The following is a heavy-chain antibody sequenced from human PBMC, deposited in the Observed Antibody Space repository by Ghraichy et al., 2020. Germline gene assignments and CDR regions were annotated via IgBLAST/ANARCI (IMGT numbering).Heavy chain of an antibody. CDR3: ASAERVAGTAQLVDH. V-gene: IGHV3-7*03. CDR1: GFTFSRFW. D-gene: IGHD6-19*01. J-gene: IGHJ4*02. Sequence: GGSLRLSCAASGFTFSRFWMSWVRQTPGTGLEWVANIKQDGSEKYYLDSVRGRFTISRDNAKNSVYLQMNSLRAEDTAVYYCASAERVAGTAQLVDHWGQGTKVTVSS. CDR2: IKQDGSEK.